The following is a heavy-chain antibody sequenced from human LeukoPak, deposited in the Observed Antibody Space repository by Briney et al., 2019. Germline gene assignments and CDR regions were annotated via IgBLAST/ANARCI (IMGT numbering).Heavy chain of an antibody. CDR1: VGTFSSSA. D-gene: IGHD2-15*01. V-gene: IGHV1-69*04. CDR3: ARAIRAGRYCSGGSCSSPNYYYGMDV. CDR2: IIPILGIA. J-gene: IGHJ6*02. Sequence: SVKVSCKASVGTFSSSAISWVRQAPGQGLEWMGRIIPILGIANYAQKFQGRVTITADKSTSTAYMELSSLRSEDTAVYYCARAIRAGRYCSGGSCSSPNYYYGMDVWGQGTTVTVSS.